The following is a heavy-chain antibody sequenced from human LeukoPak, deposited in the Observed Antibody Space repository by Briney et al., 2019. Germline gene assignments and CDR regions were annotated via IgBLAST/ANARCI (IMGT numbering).Heavy chain of an antibody. CDR1: GGPISSYY. CDR3: ARDKRNPHYYHYYMDV. V-gene: IGHV4-59*01. D-gene: IGHD2/OR15-2a*01. J-gene: IGHJ6*03. CDR2: ISYSGST. Sequence: PSETLSLTCTVSGGPISSYYWSWIRQPPGKGLEWIGYISYSGSTNYNPSLKSRVTISVDTSKNQFSLKLSSVTAADTAVYYCARDKRNPHYYHYYMDVWGKGTTVTVSS.